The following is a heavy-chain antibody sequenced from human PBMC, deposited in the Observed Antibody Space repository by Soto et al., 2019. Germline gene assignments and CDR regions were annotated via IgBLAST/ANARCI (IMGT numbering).Heavy chain of an antibody. J-gene: IGHJ3*02. Sequence: ASVTVSCKASGGTFSSYAISWVRQAPGQGLEWMGGIIPIFGTANYAQKFQGRVTITADKSTSTAYMELSSLRSEDTAVYYCAXGSGDSSGYYYLNAFDIWGQGTMVTVSS. CDR3: AXGSGDSSGYYYLNAFDI. CDR1: GGTFSSYA. D-gene: IGHD3-22*01. CDR2: IIPIFGTA. V-gene: IGHV1-69*06.